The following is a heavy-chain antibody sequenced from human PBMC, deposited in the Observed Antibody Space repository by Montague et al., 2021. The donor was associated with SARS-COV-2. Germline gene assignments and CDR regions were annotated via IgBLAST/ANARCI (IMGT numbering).Heavy chain of an antibody. V-gene: IGHV4-31*03. CDR1: GGSISSRTYY. Sequence: TLSLTCIASGGSISSRTYYWSWIRQHPGKGLEWIGYIYYSGSTYCNPSLKSRVTISVDTPKNQFSLKLSSVTAADTAVYYCARAGTITMIVVVIDAFDFWGQGTMVTVSS. CDR2: IYYSGST. J-gene: IGHJ3*01. D-gene: IGHD3-22*01. CDR3: ARAGTITMIVVVIDAFDF.